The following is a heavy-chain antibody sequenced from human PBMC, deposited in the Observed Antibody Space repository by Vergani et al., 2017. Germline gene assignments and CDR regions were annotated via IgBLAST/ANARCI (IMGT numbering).Heavy chain of an antibody. CDR2: IWYDGSNK. CDR1: GFTFSSYG. CDR3: VRDRGLXAGGRCYTEAWDY. D-gene: IGHD2-2*02. V-gene: IGHV3-33*01. J-gene: IGHJ4*02. Sequence: QVQLVESGGGVVQPGRSLRLSCAASGFTFSSYGMHWVRQAPGKGLEWVAVIWYDGSNKYYADSVKGRFTISRDIAKNTLYLQVRSLRLEDTGVYHCVRDRGLXAGGRCYTEAWDYWGQGTPVTVSS.